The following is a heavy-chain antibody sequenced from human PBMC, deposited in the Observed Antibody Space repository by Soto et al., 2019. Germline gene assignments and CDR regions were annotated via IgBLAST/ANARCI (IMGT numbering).Heavy chain of an antibody. CDR3: ARVPFMTTVTTRFYYFDY. J-gene: IGHJ4*02. D-gene: IGHD4-17*01. CDR1: GGSISSYY. V-gene: IGHV4-59*01. Sequence: PSETLSLTCTVSGGSISSYYWSWIRQPPGKGLEWIGYIYYSGSTNYNPSLKSRVTISVDTSKNQFSLKLSSVTAADTAVYYCARVPFMTTVTTRFYYFDYWGQGTLVTVSS. CDR2: IYYSGST.